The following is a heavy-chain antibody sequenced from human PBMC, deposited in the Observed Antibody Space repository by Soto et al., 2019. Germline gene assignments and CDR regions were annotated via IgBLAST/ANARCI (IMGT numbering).Heavy chain of an antibody. Sequence: SETLSLTCAVYGGSFSGYYWSWIRQPPGKGLEWIGEINHSGSTNYNPSLKSRVTISVDTSKNQFSLKLSSVTAADTAVYYCARYIWFGELDGMDVWGKGTTVTAPQ. CDR1: GGSFSGYY. CDR3: ARYIWFGELDGMDV. D-gene: IGHD3-10*01. J-gene: IGHJ6*04. V-gene: IGHV4-34*01. CDR2: INHSGST.